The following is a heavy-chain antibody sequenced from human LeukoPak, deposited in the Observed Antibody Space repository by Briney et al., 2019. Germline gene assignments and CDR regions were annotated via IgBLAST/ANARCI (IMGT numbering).Heavy chain of an antibody. V-gene: IGHV3-30*18. CDR2: ISYDGINK. Sequence: GRSLRLSCAASGFTSSSYVMHWVRQAPGKGLQMVAFISYDGINKYYAYSEKDRFTISRDNSKNALYLQMNSLRAEDTAVYYCAKDYRGAYCDTIAFDIWGQGTMVTVS. CDR3: AKDYRGAYCDTIAFDI. CDR1: GFTSSSYV. D-gene: IGHD3-22*01. J-gene: IGHJ3*02.